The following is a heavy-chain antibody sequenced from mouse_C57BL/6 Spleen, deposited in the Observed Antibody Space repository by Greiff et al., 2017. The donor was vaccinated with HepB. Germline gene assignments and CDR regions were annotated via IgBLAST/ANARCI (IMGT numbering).Heavy chain of an antibody. Sequence: EVQLQQSGPELVKPGASVKIPCKASGYTFTDYNMDWVKQSHGKSLEWIGDINPNNGGTIYNQKFKGKATLTVDKSSSTAYMELRSLTSEDTAVYYCARDGTTVVARYWYFDVWGTGTTVTVSS. V-gene: IGHV1-18*01. CDR1: GYTFTDYN. CDR3: ARDGTTVVARYWYFDV. J-gene: IGHJ1*03. D-gene: IGHD1-1*01. CDR2: INPNNGGT.